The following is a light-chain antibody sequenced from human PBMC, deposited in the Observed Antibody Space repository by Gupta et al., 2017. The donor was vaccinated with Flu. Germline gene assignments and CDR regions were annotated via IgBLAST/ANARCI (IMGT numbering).Light chain of an antibody. J-gene: IGLJ1*01. CDR1: SSHVGRSDS. CDR3: SSYTSGSTFYV. V-gene: IGLV2-14*01. CDR2: DVT. Sequence: QSALTQPASVSGSPGQSITISCSGTSSHVGRSDSVSWYQQHPDKAPKLIIFDVTNRPSGVPSRFSGSKSGNTASLTISGLQAEDETDYYCSSYTSGSTFYVFGTGTKVTVL.